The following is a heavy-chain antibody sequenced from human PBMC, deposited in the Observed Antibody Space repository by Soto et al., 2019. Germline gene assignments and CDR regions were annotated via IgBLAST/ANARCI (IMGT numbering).Heavy chain of an antibody. CDR1: GFTFTTSA. J-gene: IGHJ4*02. CDR3: AAATIGGRFES. D-gene: IGHD3-16*01. Sequence: QMQLVQSGPEVKKPGNSVKVSCKASGFTFTTSAVQWVRQARGQRLEWIGWIVVDSGNTDYAQQFQERVTFTRDMSTSTAYMELSGLTSDDTAVYSCAAATIGGRFESWGQGTLVTVSS. CDR2: IVVDSGNT. V-gene: IGHV1-58*01.